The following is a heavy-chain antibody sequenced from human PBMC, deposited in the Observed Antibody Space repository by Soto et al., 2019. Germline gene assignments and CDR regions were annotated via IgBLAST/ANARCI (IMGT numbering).Heavy chain of an antibody. J-gene: IGHJ4*02. Sequence: QVQMQASGTGLVNPSGTLTLTCAVSGGSRSSSIWWNWVRRPPGKGLEWIGETYNSGSTNYNLSLKSRVTISVDKSKNQFSLKLSSVTAAVTAVDYCAREELGDDSYFDYWGQGTLVTVSS. CDR2: TYNSGST. CDR3: AREELGDDSYFDY. V-gene: IGHV4-4*02. D-gene: IGHD1-7*01. CDR1: GGSRSSSIW.